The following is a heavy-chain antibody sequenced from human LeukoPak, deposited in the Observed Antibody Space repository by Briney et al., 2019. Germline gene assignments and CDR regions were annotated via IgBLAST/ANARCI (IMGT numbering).Heavy chain of an antibody. V-gene: IGHV1-2*02. J-gene: IGHJ6*03. D-gene: IGHD2-2*01. Sequence: ASVKVSCKASGYTFTGYYMHWVRQAPGQGLEWMGWINPNSGGTNYAQKFQGRVTMTRDTSISTAYMELSRLRSDDTAFYYCAKTHRYCSSTSCYLPYYYYYMDVWGKGTTATVSS. CDR1: GYTFTGYY. CDR3: AKTHRYCSSTSCYLPYYYYYMDV. CDR2: INPNSGGT.